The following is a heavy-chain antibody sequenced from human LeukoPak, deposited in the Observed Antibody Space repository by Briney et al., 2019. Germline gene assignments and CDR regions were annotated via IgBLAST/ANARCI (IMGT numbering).Heavy chain of an antibody. CDR2: IKSKTDGGTT. D-gene: IGHD3-22*01. J-gene: IGHJ3*02. CDR1: GFSFNIYW. CDR3: TTRRDSSRAFDI. V-gene: IGHV3-15*01. Sequence: GGSLRLSCAASGFSFNIYWMSWVRQAPGKGLEWVGRIKSKTDGGTTDYAAPAKGRFTISRDDSKNTLYLHMNSLKTEDTAVYYCTTRRDSSRAFDIWGRGTMVTVSS.